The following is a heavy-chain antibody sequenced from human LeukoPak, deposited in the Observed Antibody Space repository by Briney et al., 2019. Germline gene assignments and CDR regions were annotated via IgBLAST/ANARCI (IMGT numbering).Heavy chain of an antibody. CDR2: INPNSGGT. CDR1: GYTFTGYY. D-gene: IGHD5-12*01. J-gene: IGHJ6*02. CDR3: TRDSTQRIGGYDLSYYYGMDV. Sequence: ASVKVSCKASGYTFTGYYIQWVRQAPGQGLEWMGRINPNSGGTNYAQKFQGRVTMTRDTSISTAYMELSRLRSDDTAVYYCTRDSTQRIGGYDLSYYYGMDVWGQGTTVTVSS. V-gene: IGHV1-2*06.